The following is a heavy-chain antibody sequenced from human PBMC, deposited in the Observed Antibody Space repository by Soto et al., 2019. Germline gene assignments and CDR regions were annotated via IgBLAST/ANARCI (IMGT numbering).Heavy chain of an antibody. Sequence: EVQLVESGGGLVQPGGSLRLSCAASGFTVSSNYMSWVRQAPGKGLEWVSVIYSGGSTYYADSVKGRFTISRDNSKNTLYLQMNSLSAADTAVYYCARMGDSSGYSGWFDPWGQGTLVTVSS. J-gene: IGHJ5*02. V-gene: IGHV3-66*01. CDR1: GFTVSSNY. CDR2: IYSGGST. D-gene: IGHD3-22*01. CDR3: ARMGDSSGYSGWFDP.